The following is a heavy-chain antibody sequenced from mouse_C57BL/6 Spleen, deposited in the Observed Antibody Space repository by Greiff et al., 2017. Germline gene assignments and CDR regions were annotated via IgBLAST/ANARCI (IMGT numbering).Heavy chain of an antibody. V-gene: IGHV1-64*01. Sequence: QVQLQQPGAELVKPGASVKLSCKASGYTFTSYWMHWVKQRPGQGLEWIGMIHPNSGSTNYNEKFKSKATLTVDKSSSTAYMQLSSLTSEDSAVYYCARRVAYYINWDYFDYWGQGTTLTVSS. J-gene: IGHJ2*01. D-gene: IGHD2-12*01. CDR3: ARRVAYYINWDYFDY. CDR2: IHPNSGST. CDR1: GYTFTSYW.